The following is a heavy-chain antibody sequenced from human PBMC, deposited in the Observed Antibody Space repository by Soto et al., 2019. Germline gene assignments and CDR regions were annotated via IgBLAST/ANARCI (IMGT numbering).Heavy chain of an antibody. CDR2: NSSSSSYI. D-gene: IGHD6-19*01. CDR3: ARDLVAVAGTTYYYGMDV. CDR1: GFTFSSYS. Sequence: PGGSLRLSCAASGFTFSSYSMNWVRQAPGKGLEWVSSNSSSSSYIYYADSVKGRFTISRDNAKNSLYLQMNSLRAEDTAVYYCARDLVAVAGTTYYYGMDVWGQGTTVTVSS. V-gene: IGHV3-21*01. J-gene: IGHJ6*02.